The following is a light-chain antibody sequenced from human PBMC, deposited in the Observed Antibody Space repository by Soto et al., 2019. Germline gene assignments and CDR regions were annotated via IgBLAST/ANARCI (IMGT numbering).Light chain of an antibody. J-gene: IGKJ4*01. CDR2: GAS. CDR3: QQYGSSPLT. V-gene: IGKV3-20*01. CDR1: QSVSSR. Sequence: EIVMTQSPGTLSLSPEERATLSCMASQSVSSRLAWYQQKPGQAPRLLISGASSRATGIPDRFSGSGSGTDFTLTISRLEPEDFAVYYCQQYGSSPLTFGGGTKVDI.